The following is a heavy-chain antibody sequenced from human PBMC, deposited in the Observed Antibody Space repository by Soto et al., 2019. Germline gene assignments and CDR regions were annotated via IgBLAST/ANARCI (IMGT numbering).Heavy chain of an antibody. J-gene: IGHJ4*02. CDR1: GYTLTEVS. Sequence: ASVKVSCKVSGYTLTEVSMHWVRQAPGKGLEWMGGFDPEDGETIYAQKFQGRVTLTEVTSTDTAYMELSSLRSEDTAVYYCATTQWGTDGYTTFDYWGQGTPVTVSS. CDR2: FDPEDGET. V-gene: IGHV1-24*01. D-gene: IGHD5-12*01. CDR3: ATTQWGTDGYTTFDY.